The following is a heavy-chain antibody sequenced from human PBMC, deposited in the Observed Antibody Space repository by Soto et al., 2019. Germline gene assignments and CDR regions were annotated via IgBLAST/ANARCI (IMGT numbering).Heavy chain of an antibody. Sequence: PSATLSLTYTVSGGSISSGDYYWSWIRQPPGKGLEWIGYIYYIGSTYYNPSLKSRVTISVDTSKNQFSLKLSSVTAADTAVYYCARHTVTTYYFDYWGQGTLVTVSS. V-gene: IGHV4-30-4*01. CDR2: IYYIGST. CDR1: GGSISSGDYY. D-gene: IGHD4-17*01. J-gene: IGHJ4*02. CDR3: ARHTVTTYYFDY.